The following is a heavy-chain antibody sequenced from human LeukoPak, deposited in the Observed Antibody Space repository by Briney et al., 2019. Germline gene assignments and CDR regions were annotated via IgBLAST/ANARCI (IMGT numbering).Heavy chain of an antibody. CDR3: ARGKGLWFGELSKPYYFDY. CDR1: GGSFSGYY. J-gene: IGHJ4*02. D-gene: IGHD3-10*01. CDR2: INHSGST. V-gene: IGHV4-34*01. Sequence: PSETLSLTCAVYGGSFSGYYWSWIRQPPGKGLEWIGEINHSGSTNYNPSLKSRATISVDTSKNQFSLKLSSVTAADTAVYYCARGKGLWFGELSKPYYFDYWGQGTLVTVSS.